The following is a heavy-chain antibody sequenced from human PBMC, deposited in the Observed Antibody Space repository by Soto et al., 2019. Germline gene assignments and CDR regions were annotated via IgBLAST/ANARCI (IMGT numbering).Heavy chain of an antibody. Sequence: GGSLRLSCAASGFTFGPFWMHWVRQAPGKRLVWLSHIYSGGSTYYADSVKGRFTISRDNSKNTLYLQMNSLRAEDTAVYYCARDRVESGYPEYFQHWGQGTLVTVSS. CDR2: IYSGGST. J-gene: IGHJ1*01. D-gene: IGHD3-22*01. CDR1: GFTFGPFW. V-gene: IGHV3-53*01. CDR3: ARDRVESGYPEYFQH.